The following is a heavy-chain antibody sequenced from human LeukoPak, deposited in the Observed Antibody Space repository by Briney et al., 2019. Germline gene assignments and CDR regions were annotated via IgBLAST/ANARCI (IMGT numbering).Heavy chain of an antibody. CDR1: GDSISGTIYS. D-gene: IGHD1-14*01. J-gene: IGHJ6*03. Sequence: KSSQTLSLTCAVSGDSISGTIYSWSWIRQPPGKGLEWIGYIYSSGSTYNNPSLNSRVTISVDTSKNQFSLKLSSVTAADTAVYYCARHYRRFGTYYMDVWGKGTTVTISS. V-gene: IGHV4-30-4*07. CDR3: ARHYRRFGTYYMDV. CDR2: IYSSGST.